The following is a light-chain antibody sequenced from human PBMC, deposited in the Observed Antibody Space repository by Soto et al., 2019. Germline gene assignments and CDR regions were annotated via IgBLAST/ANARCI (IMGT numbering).Light chain of an antibody. V-gene: IGLV2-14*01. CDR3: SSYTSSSTYV. J-gene: IGLJ1*01. CDR2: DVS. Sequence: QSALTQPASVSGSPGQSIAISCTGTSSDVGGYDYVSWYQQHPGKAPKVMIYDVSNRPSEVSNRFSGSKSGNTASLTISGLQAEDEADYYCSSYTSSSTYVFGTGTKVTVL. CDR1: SSDVGGYDY.